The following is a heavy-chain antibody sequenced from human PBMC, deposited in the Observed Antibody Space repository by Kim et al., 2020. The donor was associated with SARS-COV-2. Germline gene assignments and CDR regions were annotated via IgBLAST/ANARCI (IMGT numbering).Heavy chain of an antibody. D-gene: IGHD5-12*01. CDR3: ARDHGPRPSGYDCAFDI. Sequence: ASVKVSCKASGYTFTSYYMHWVRQAPGQGLEWMGIINPSGGSTSYAQKFQGRDTMTRDTSTSTVYMELRSLRSDDTAVDYCARDHGPRPSGYDCAFDIRGEGTMVTVSS. CDR1: GYTFTSYY. CDR2: INPSGGST. V-gene: IGHV1-46*01. J-gene: IGHJ3*02.